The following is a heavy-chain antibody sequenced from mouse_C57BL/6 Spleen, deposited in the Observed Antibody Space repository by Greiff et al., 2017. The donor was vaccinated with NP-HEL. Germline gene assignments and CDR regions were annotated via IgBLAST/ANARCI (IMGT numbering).Heavy chain of an antibody. Sequence: VHVKQSGAELVRPGASVKLSCTASGFNIKDDYMHWVKQRPEQGLEWIGWIDPENGDTEYASKFQGKATITADTSSNTAYLQLSSLTSEDTAVYYCTVAYYNAMDYWGQGTSVTVSS. CDR1: GFNIKDDY. V-gene: IGHV14-4*01. CDR3: TVAYYNAMDY. CDR2: IDPENGDT. D-gene: IGHD2-12*01. J-gene: IGHJ4*01.